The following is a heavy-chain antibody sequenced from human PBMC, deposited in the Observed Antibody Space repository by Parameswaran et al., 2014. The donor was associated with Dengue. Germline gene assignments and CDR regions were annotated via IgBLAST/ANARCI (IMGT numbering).Heavy chain of an antibody. CDR1: GGSISSSSYY. CDR3: ARRASGDLWFGEGDFYFDY. V-gene: IGHV4-39*01. D-gene: IGHD3-10*01. J-gene: IGHJ4*02. Sequence: GSLRLSCTVSGGSISSSSYYWGWIRQPPGKGLEWIGSIYYSGSTYYNPSLKSRVTISVDTSKNQFSLKLSSVTAADTAVYYCARRASGDLWFGEGDFYFDYWGQGTLVTVSS. CDR2: IYYSGST.